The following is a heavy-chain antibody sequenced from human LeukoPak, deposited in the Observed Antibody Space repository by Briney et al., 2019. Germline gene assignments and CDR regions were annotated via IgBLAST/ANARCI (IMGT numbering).Heavy chain of an antibody. J-gene: IGHJ3*02. Sequence: SETLSLTCTVSGYSISSIYYWGWIRHPPGQGLEWIGTIDHIGNTFYNPSLTSRVSISVDTSKNHFSLNLTSVTATDTALYYCARAFWRLGAHDAFDIWGQGTMVTVSS. CDR2: IDHIGNT. CDR1: GYSISSIYY. V-gene: IGHV4-38-2*02. CDR3: ARAFWRLGAHDAFDI. D-gene: IGHD3-3*01.